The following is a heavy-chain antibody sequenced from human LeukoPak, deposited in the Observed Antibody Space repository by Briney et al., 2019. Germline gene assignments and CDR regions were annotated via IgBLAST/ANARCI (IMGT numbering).Heavy chain of an antibody. CDR3: ARDHGGGFDY. CDR1: GGSISSYY. J-gene: IGHJ4*02. CDR2: IYYSGST. D-gene: IGHD2-15*01. V-gene: IGHV4-59*12. Sequence: PSETLSLTCTVSGGSISSYYWSWIRQPPGKGLEWIGSIYYSGSTYYNPSLKSRVTISVDTSKNQFSLKLSSVTAADTAVYYCARDHGGGFDYWGQGTLVTVSS.